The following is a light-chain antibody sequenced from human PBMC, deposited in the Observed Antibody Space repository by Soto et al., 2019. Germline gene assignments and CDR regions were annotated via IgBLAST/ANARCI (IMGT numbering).Light chain of an antibody. J-gene: IGLJ1*01. CDR3: HSYASSLGGFV. V-gene: IGLV1-40*01. Sequence: QSVLTQPPSVSGAPGQRVTISCTGSSSNIGRSYDVNWYQQLPGTTPKILIYGNSNRPSGVPAPFSGSKSGISASLAITGLQAEPDADYDCHSYASSLGGFVFGAGTKVTVL. CDR2: GNS. CDR1: SSNIGRSYD.